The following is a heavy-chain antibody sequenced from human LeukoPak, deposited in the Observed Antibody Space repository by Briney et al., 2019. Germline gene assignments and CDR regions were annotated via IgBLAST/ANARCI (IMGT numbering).Heavy chain of an antibody. CDR1: GFTFSSYG. J-gene: IGHJ3*02. CDR2: ISYDGSNK. V-gene: IGHV3-30*03. CDR3: ARKRGSPTGYSSSWFRAVGAFDI. Sequence: GGSLRLSCAASGFTFSSYGMHWVRQAPGKGLEWVAVISYDGSNKYYADSVKGRFTISRDNSKNTLYLQMNSLRAEDTAVYYCARKRGSPTGYSSSWFRAVGAFDIWGQGTMVTVSS. D-gene: IGHD6-13*01.